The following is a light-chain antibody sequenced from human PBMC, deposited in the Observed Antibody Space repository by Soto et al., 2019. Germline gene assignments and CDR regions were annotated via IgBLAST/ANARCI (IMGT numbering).Light chain of an antibody. CDR3: QQYSSYTWT. Sequence: DIQMTQSPSTLSAYVGDRVTITCRASQSISSWLAWYQQKPGKAPKLLIYDASSLESGVPSRFSGSGSGTEFTLTISSLQPDDFATYYCQQYSSYTWTFGQGTKV. J-gene: IGKJ1*01. V-gene: IGKV1-5*01. CDR2: DAS. CDR1: QSISSW.